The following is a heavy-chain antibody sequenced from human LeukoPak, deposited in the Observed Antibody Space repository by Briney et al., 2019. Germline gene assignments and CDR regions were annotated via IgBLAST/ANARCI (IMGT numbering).Heavy chain of an antibody. Sequence: PGGSLRLSCAASGFTFSSYGMHWVRQTPGKGLEWVAFIQYDGNNKYYADSVKGRFTISRDNSKNTLYLQTNSLRAEDTAVYYCANGWLQSFFAYWGQGTLVTVSS. CDR3: ANGWLQSFFAY. CDR1: GFTFSSYG. D-gene: IGHD5-24*01. CDR2: IQYDGNNK. J-gene: IGHJ4*02. V-gene: IGHV3-30*02.